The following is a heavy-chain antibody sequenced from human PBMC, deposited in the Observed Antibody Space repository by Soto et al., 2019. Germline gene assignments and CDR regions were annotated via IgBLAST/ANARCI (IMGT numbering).Heavy chain of an antibody. CDR2: IIPIFGTA. CDR1: GGTFSSYA. Sequence: QVQLVQSGAEVKKPGSSVKVSCKASGGTFSSYAVSWVRQAPGQGLEWMGGIIPIFGTANYAQKFQGRVTITADKSTSTAYMELSSLRSEDTAVYYCARDGNWNDRPNWFDPWGQGTLVTVSS. D-gene: IGHD1-1*01. J-gene: IGHJ5*02. V-gene: IGHV1-69*06. CDR3: ARDGNWNDRPNWFDP.